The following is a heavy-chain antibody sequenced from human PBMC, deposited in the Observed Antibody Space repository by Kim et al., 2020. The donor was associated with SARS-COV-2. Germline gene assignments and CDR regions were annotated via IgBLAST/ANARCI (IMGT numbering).Heavy chain of an antibody. D-gene: IGHD1-1*01. Sequence: AYYNPSLESRSTIAVDTSKNQFSLRLSSVTAADTAIYYCARVLRYNFDLNQWGQGTLVTVSS. J-gene: IGHJ4*02. CDR2: A. CDR3: ARVLRYNFDLNQ. V-gene: IGHV4-30-2*05.